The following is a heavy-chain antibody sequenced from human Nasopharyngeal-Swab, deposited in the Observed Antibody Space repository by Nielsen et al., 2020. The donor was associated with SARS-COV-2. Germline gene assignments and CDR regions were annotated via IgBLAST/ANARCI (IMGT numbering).Heavy chain of an antibody. CDR2: ISYDGSNK. J-gene: IGHJ5*02. D-gene: IGHD6-6*01. V-gene: IGHV3-30*03. CDR3: ARVSSSSTTNWFDP. Sequence: VRQAPGKRLEWVAVISYDGSNKYYADSVKGRFTISRDNSKNTLYLQMNSLRAEDTAVYYCARVSSSSTTNWFDPWGQGTLVTVSS.